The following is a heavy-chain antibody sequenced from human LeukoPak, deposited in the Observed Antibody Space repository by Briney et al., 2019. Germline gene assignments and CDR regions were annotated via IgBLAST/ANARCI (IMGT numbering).Heavy chain of an antibody. D-gene: IGHD4-23*01. CDR1: GGSISSYY. Sequence: SETLSFTCTVSGGSISSYYWSWIRQPAGKGLEWIGRIYTSGSTNYNPSLKSRVTMSVDTSKNQFSLKLSSVTAADTAVYYCARDNVGSTTVVTPLSHYYFDYWGQGTLVTVSS. J-gene: IGHJ4*02. CDR2: IYTSGST. V-gene: IGHV4-4*07. CDR3: ARDNVGSTTVVTPLSHYYFDY.